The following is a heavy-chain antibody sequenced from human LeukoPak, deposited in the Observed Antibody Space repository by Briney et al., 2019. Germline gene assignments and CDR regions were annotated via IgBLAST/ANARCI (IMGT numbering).Heavy chain of an antibody. Sequence: GGSLRLSCAVSGIAVSSNYVSWVRQAPGKGLEWLSVTYVSGNTYYADSVKGRFIVSRENSKNTLYLEMNSLRVEDTGVYYCAREVGSWGQGTLVTVSS. CDR1: GIAVSSNY. CDR3: AREVGS. D-gene: IGHD1-26*01. J-gene: IGHJ5*02. CDR2: TYVSGNT. V-gene: IGHV3-66*01.